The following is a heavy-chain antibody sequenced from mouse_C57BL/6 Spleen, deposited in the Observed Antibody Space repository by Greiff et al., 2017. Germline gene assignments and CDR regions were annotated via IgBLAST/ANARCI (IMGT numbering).Heavy chain of an antibody. V-gene: IGHV1-69*01. CDR3: ARDYDLAY. CDR2: IDPSDSYT. J-gene: IGHJ3*01. D-gene: IGHD2-4*01. CDR1: GYTFTSYW. Sequence: VQLQQPGAELVMPGASVKLSCKASGYTFTSYWMHWVKQRPGQGLEWIGEIDPSDSYTNYNQKFKGKSTLTVDKSSSTAYMQVSSLASEDAAVYYCARDYDLAYWGQGTLVTVSA.